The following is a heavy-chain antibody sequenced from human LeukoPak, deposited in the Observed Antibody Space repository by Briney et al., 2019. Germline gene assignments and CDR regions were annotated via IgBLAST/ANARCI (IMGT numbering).Heavy chain of an antibody. D-gene: IGHD6-6*01. CDR1: GGSISSGNYY. CDR3: ARKYPDHRFDP. CDR2: IFYLGNT. V-gene: IGHV4-30-4*01. J-gene: IGHJ5*02. Sequence: SETLSLTCTVSGGSISSGNYYWSWIRQPPGKGLEWIGYIFYLGNTYYTPSLKSRVTISVDTSKNQFSLKLSSVTAADTAVYYCARKYPDHRFDPWGQGTLVTVSS.